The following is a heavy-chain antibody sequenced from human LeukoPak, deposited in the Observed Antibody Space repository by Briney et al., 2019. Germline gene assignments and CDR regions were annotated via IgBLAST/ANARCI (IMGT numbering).Heavy chain of an antibody. CDR1: GFTFSSYE. CDR3: ARAPLRYFDRPYYFDY. Sequence: PGGSLRLSCAASGFTFSSYEMNWVRQAPGKGLEWVSYISSSGSTIYYADSVKGRFTISRDNAKNSLYLHMNSLRAEDTAVYHCARAPLRYFDRPYYFDYWGQGTLVTVSS. D-gene: IGHD3-9*01. V-gene: IGHV3-48*03. J-gene: IGHJ4*02. CDR2: ISSSGSTI.